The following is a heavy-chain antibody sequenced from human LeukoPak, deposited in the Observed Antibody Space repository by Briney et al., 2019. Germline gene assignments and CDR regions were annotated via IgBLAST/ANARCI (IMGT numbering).Heavy chain of an antibody. J-gene: IGHJ4*02. Sequence: GASVKVSCKASGGTFSSYAISWVRQAPGQGLEWMGGIIPIFGTANYAQKFQGRVTITTDESTSTAYMELSSLRSEDTAVYYCARADMTTVAIFDHWGQGTLVPVSS. CDR1: GGTFSSYA. CDR3: ARADMTTVAIFDH. CDR2: IIPIFGTA. V-gene: IGHV1-69*05. D-gene: IGHD4-23*01.